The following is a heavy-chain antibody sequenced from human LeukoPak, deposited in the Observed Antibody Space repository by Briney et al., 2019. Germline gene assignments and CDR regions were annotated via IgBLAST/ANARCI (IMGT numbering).Heavy chain of an antibody. V-gene: IGHV4-39*01. D-gene: IGHD3-3*01. CDR2: IYYSGST. Sequence: SETLSLTCTVSGGSISSSSYYWGWIRQPPGKGLERIGSIYYSGSTYYDPSLKSRVTISVDASKNQFSLKLSSVTAADTAVYYCARHRYDFWSGYSNPNWFDPWGQGTLVTVSS. CDR1: GGSISSSSYY. J-gene: IGHJ5*02. CDR3: ARHRYDFWSGYSNPNWFDP.